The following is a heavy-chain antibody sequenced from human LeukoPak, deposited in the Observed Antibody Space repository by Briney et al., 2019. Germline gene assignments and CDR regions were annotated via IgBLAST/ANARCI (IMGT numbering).Heavy chain of an antibody. CDR1: GFTFSSYV. J-gene: IGHJ2*01. CDR2: ISYDGSNE. D-gene: IGHD3-16*01. CDR3: AKDGGWMDPSVLYWYFDL. Sequence: GGSLRLSCAASGFTFSSYVMHWVRQAPGKGLEWVAIISYDGSNEYSADSVKGRFTISRDNSKNTLFLQMSSLRAEDTAVYYCAKDGGWMDPSVLYWYFDLWGRGTLVTVSS. V-gene: IGHV3-30*04.